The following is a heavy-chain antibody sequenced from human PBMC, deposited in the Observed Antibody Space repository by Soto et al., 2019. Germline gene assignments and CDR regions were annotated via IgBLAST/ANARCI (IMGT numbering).Heavy chain of an antibody. CDR1: CGSISSSNW. Sequence: SETLSLTCAVSCGSISSSNWWSWVRQPPGKGLEWIGEINHSGSTNYNPSLKSRVTISVDTSKNQFSLKLSSVTAADTAVYYCARYWPNFGDAFDIWGQGTMVTVSS. CDR2: INHSGST. J-gene: IGHJ3*02. V-gene: IGHV4-4*02. D-gene: IGHD3-16*01. CDR3: ARYWPNFGDAFDI.